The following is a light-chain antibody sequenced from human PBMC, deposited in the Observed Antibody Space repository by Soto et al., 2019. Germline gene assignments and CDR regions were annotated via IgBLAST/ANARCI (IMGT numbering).Light chain of an antibody. V-gene: IGKV1-39*01. CDR1: QTLNNY. CDR3: QQSFSPLLT. Sequence: DIQMTQSPSSVSASVGDRVTITCRASQTLNNYLTWFQQKPGKAPKVLIYAASTLQSGVPSRFSGSGSGAEFTLTISSLQPEDFASYYCQQSFSPLLTFGGGTKVEIK. CDR2: AAS. J-gene: IGKJ4*01.